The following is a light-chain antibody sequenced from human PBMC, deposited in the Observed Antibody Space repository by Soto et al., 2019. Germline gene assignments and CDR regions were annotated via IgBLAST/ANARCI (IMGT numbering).Light chain of an antibody. CDR2: KAS. CDR3: QQYNNFPWT. V-gene: IGKV1-5*03. Sequence: DIRITQSPSTLSASVGDRVTITCRASQSISSWLAWYQQKKGKAPKLLIYKASTLKSGVPSRFRGSGSGTEFTLTISRLQPDDFETYYCQQYNNFPWTFGQGTKVDIK. J-gene: IGKJ1*01. CDR1: QSISSW.